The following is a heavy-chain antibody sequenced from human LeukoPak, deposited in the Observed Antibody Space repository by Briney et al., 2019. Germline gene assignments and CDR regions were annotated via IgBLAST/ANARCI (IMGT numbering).Heavy chain of an antibody. D-gene: IGHD6-13*01. V-gene: IGHV1-46*01. J-gene: IGHJ4*02. CDR2: INPSGGST. CDR1: GYTFTSCY. Sequence: ASVKVSCKASGYTFTSCYMHWVRQAPGQGLEWMGIINPSGGSTSYAQKFQGRVTMTRDTSTSTVYMELSSLRSEDTAVYYCARVSAAAGIFDYWGQGTLVTVSS. CDR3: ARVSAAAGIFDY.